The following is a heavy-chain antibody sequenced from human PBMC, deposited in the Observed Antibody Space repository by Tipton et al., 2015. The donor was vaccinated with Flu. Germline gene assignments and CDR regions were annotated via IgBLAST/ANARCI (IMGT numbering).Heavy chain of an antibody. CDR3: ASRAPRSLDY. CDR2: ISGSGGST. V-gene: IGHV3-23*01. J-gene: IGHJ4*02. CDR1: GFTFSRYS. Sequence: SLRLSCAASGFTFSRYSMSWVRQAPGKGLEWVPAISGSGGSTYYADSVKGRFTISRDNSKNTLYLQMNSLRAEDTAVYYCASRAPRSLDYWGQGTLVTVSS.